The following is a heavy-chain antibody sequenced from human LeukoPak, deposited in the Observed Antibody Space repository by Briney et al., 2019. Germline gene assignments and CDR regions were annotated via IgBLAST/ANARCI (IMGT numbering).Heavy chain of an antibody. CDR2: TYYRSKWYN. V-gene: IGHV6-1*01. CDR3: ARHLIAAAGRGPNWFDP. Sequence: SQTLSLTCAISGDSVSSNSAAWNWIRQSPSRGLEWLGRTYYRSKWYNDYAVSVKSRITINPDTSKNQFSLQLNSVTPEDTAVYYCARHLIAAAGRGPNWFDPWGQGTLVTVSS. D-gene: IGHD6-13*01. CDR1: GDSVSSNSAA. J-gene: IGHJ5*02.